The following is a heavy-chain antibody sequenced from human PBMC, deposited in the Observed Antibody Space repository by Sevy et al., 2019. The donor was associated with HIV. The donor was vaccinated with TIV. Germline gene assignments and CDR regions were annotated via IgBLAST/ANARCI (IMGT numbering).Heavy chain of an antibody. D-gene: IGHD4-17*01. CDR2: ISAYNGNT. Sequence: ASVKVSCKASGYTFTSYGISWVRQAPGQGLEWMGWISAYNGNTNYAQKLQGRVTMTTDTSTSTAYMELRSLRSDDTAVYYCARVPLCGDYEGPLFDYWGQGTLVTVSS. CDR1: GYTFTSYG. J-gene: IGHJ4*02. V-gene: IGHV1-18*01. CDR3: ARVPLCGDYEGPLFDY.